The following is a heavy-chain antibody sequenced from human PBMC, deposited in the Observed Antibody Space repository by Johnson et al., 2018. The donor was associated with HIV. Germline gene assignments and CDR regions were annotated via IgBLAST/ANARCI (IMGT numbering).Heavy chain of an antibody. D-gene: IGHD3-22*01. J-gene: IGHJ3*02. CDR3: ARDVGYDSSGYKGAFDI. V-gene: IGHV3-13*01. Sequence: EVQLVESGGGLVQPGGSLRLSCAASGFTVSSNYMSWVRQAPGKGLEWVSAIGTAGDTYYPDSVKGRFTISRENPKNSLYLQMNTLRAGDMAVYYCARDVGYDSSGYKGAFDIWGQGTMVTVSS. CDR2: IGTAGDT. CDR1: GFTVSSNY.